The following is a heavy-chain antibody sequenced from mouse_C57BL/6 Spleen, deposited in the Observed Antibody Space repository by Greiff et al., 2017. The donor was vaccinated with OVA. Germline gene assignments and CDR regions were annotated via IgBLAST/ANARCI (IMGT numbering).Heavy chain of an antibody. Sequence: VQLQQSGAELVRPGASVKLSCTASGFNIKDDYMHWVKQRPEQGLEWIGWIDPENGDTEYASKFQGKATITADTSSNTAYLQLSSLTSEDTAVYYCTNHYGNYVGYFDYWGQGTTLTVSS. CDR1: GFNIKDDY. J-gene: IGHJ2*01. D-gene: IGHD2-1*01. V-gene: IGHV14-4*01. CDR2: IDPENGDT. CDR3: TNHYGNYVGYFDY.